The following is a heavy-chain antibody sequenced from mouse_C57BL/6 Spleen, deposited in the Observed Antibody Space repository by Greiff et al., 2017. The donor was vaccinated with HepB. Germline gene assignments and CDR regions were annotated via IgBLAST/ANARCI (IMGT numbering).Heavy chain of an antibody. CDR2: ISSGGSYT. V-gene: IGHV5-6*02. Sequence: EVKVVESGGDLVKPGGSLKLSCAASGFTFSSYGMSWVRQTPDKRLEWVATISSGGSYTYYPDSVKGRFTISRDNAKNTQYLQMSSLKSEDTAMYYCARRGGDGGNAMDYWGQGTSVTVSS. CDR3: ARRGGDGGNAMDY. CDR1: GFTFSSYG. J-gene: IGHJ4*01.